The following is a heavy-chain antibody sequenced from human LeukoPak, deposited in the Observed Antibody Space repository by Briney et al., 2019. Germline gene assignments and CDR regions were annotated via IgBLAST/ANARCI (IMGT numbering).Heavy chain of an antibody. D-gene: IGHD3-22*01. CDR1: GFTFSTNG. CDR2: IRYDGSNT. V-gene: IGHV3-30*02. Sequence: PGGSLRLSCAASGFTFSTNGVHWVRQAPGKGLEWVAFIRYDGSNTQYADSVKGRFTISRDNSKNTLYLQMNSLRAEDTAMYYCAKVVRYYYDSSGSALDYWGQGTLVTVSS. J-gene: IGHJ4*02. CDR3: AKVVRYYYDSSGSALDY.